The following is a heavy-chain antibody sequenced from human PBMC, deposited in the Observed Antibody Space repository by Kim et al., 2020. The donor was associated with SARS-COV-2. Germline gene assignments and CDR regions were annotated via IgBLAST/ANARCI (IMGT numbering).Heavy chain of an antibody. D-gene: IGHD3-22*01. V-gene: IGHV3-23*01. CDR3: AKMWVMTDIDSSYYDAMDV. Sequence: KGRFTISRDNSENTLYLQMNSLRDEDTALYYCAKMWVMTDIDSSYYDAMDVWGQGTTVTVSS. J-gene: IGHJ6*02.